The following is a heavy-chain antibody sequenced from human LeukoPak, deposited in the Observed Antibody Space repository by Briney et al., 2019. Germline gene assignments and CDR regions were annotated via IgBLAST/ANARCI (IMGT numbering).Heavy chain of an antibody. CDR1: GDSINSLDL. Sequence: SETLSLTCTVSGDSINSLDLWSWVREPPGKGLEWIGEMYLSGTTHSNPSVKSRVTISIDKSKNQFFLNLSSVTAADTAVYYCAGLVGRYSSGLYYYYFDYWGQGTLVTVSS. J-gene: IGHJ4*02. CDR3: AGLVGRYSSGLYYYYFDY. CDR2: MYLSGTT. D-gene: IGHD3-22*01. V-gene: IGHV4-4*02.